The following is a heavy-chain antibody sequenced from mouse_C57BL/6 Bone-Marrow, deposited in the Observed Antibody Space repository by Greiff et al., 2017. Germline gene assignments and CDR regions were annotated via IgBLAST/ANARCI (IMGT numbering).Heavy chain of an antibody. CDR2: IYPGGGST. J-gene: IGHJ1*03. V-gene: IGHV1-63*01. Sequence: VTLMESGAELVRPGTSVKMSCKASGYTFTNYWIGWAKQRPGHGLEWIGDIYPGGGSTNYTEKFKGKATLTADKSSSTAYMQFSSLTSEDSAIYYCARSRLWDWYFDVWGTGTTVTVSS. D-gene: IGHD6-1*01. CDR3: ARSRLWDWYFDV. CDR1: GYTFTNYW.